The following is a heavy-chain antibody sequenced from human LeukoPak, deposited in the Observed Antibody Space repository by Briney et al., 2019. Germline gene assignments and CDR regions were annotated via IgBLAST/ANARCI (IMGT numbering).Heavy chain of an antibody. V-gene: IGHV1-24*01. D-gene: IGHD5-24*01. Sequence: GASVKVSCKVSGYTLTELSMHWVRQAPGKGLEWMGGFDPEDGETIYAQKFQGRVTMTEDTSTDTAYMELSSLRSEDTAVYYCSRDVSGYRHDSRSAFDIWGQGTLVTVSS. J-gene: IGHJ3*02. CDR3: SRDVSGYRHDSRSAFDI. CDR1: GYTLTELS. CDR2: FDPEDGET.